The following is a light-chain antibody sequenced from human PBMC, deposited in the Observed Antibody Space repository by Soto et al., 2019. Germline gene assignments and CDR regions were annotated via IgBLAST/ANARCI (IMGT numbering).Light chain of an antibody. CDR1: QSVLYSSNNKNY. CDR3: QQYYSSPQT. CDR2: WAS. Sequence: DFVMTQSPDSLAVSLGERATINCRSSQSVLYSSNNKNYLAWYQQKPGQPPKLLIYWASTRESRVPDRFSGSGSGTDFTLTISSLQAEDVAVYYCQQYYSSPQTFGQGTKVEVK. J-gene: IGKJ1*01. V-gene: IGKV4-1*01.